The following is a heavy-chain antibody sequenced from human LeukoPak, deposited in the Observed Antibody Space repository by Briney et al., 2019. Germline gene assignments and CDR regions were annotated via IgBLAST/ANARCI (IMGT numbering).Heavy chain of an antibody. CDR2: IYYSGST. CDR3: ARAQQLVLDGWSDAFDI. J-gene: IGHJ3*02. Sequence: PSETLSLTCTVSGGSISSYYWSRIRQPPGKGLEWIGYIYYSGSTNYNPSLKSRVTISVDTSKNQFSLKLSSVTAADTAVYYCARAQQLVLDGWSDAFDIWGQGTMVTVSS. D-gene: IGHD6-13*01. CDR1: GGSISSYY. V-gene: IGHV4-59*01.